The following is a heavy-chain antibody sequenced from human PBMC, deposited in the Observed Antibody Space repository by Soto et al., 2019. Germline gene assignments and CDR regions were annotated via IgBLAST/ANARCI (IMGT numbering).Heavy chain of an antibody. J-gene: IGHJ5*02. Sequence: PGGSLRLSCAASGFTFSSYAMSWVRQAPGKGLEWVSAISGSGGSTYYADSVKGRFTISRDNSKNTLYLQMNSLRAEDTAVYYCARKRGYSYGLGFWFDPWGQGTLVTVSS. D-gene: IGHD5-18*01. CDR2: ISGSGGST. V-gene: IGHV3-23*01. CDR3: ARKRGYSYGLGFWFDP. CDR1: GFTFSSYA.